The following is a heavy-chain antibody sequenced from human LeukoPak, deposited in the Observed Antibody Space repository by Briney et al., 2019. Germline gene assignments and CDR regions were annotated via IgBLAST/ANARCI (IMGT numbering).Heavy chain of an antibody. CDR3: AKDLAEGWDSYFVS. CDR1: GFTFSTYA. Sequence: GGSLRLSCAASGFTFSTYAMSWVRQAPGKGLEWVSGISGSGGRPYYADPVKGRFTISRDNSQNNQFPQKRSLGAEATALYYLAKDLAEGWDSYFVSWGRGRLVTVSS. J-gene: IGHJ4*02. V-gene: IGHV3-23*01. D-gene: IGHD1-26*01. CDR2: ISGSGGRP.